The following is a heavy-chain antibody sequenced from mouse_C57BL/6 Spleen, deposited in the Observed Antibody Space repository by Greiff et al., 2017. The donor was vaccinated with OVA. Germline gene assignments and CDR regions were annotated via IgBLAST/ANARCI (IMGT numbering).Heavy chain of an antibody. D-gene: IGHD1-1*01. CDR1: GFTFSSYA. Sequence: DVMLVESGGGLVKPGGSLKLSCAASGFTFSSYAMSWVRQTPEKRLEWVATISDGGSYTYYPDNVKGRFTISRDNAKNNLYLQMSHLKSEDTAMYYCARDTTVVATDWYFDVWGTGTTVTVSS. V-gene: IGHV5-4*01. CDR2: ISDGGSYT. J-gene: IGHJ1*03. CDR3: ARDTTVVATDWYFDV.